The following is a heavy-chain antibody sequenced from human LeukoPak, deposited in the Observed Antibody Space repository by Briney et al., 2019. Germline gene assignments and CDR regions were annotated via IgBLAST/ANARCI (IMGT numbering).Heavy chain of an antibody. J-gene: IGHJ3*02. CDR1: GYTFTSYG. Sequence: ASVKVSCKASGYTFTSYGISWVRQAPGQGLEWMGWISAYNGNTNYAQKLQGRVTMTTDTSTSTAYMELRSLRSDDTAVYYCALHYYDSSGYYYSAFDIWGQGTMVTVSS. D-gene: IGHD3-22*01. V-gene: IGHV1-18*01. CDR3: ALHYYDSSGYYYSAFDI. CDR2: ISAYNGNT.